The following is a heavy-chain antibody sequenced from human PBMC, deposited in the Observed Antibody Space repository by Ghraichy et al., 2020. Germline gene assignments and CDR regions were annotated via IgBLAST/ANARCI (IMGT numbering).Heavy chain of an antibody. J-gene: IGHJ2*01. CDR2: IYSGDYT. CDR1: GFTVSSNY. V-gene: IGHV3-53*01. Sequence: GGSLRLSCAASGFTVSSNYMSWVRQAPGKGLEWVSVIYSGDYTYYADSVKGRFTISRDNSKNTLYLQMNSLRAEDTAVYYCARNPVVRGSFGVNWYFDLWGRGTLVTVSS. D-gene: IGHD3-10*01. CDR3: ARNPVVRGSFGVNWYFDL.